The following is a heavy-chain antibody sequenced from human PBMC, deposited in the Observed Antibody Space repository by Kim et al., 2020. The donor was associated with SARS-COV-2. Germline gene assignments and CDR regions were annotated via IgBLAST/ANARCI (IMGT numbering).Heavy chain of an antibody. CDR2: IYYSGST. J-gene: IGHJ4*02. V-gene: IGHV4-59*01. CDR1: GGSISSYY. CDR3: AGERGYYDSSGYFDY. D-gene: IGHD3-22*01. Sequence: SETLSLTCTVSGGSISSYYWSWIRQPPGKGLEWIGYIYYSGSTNYNPSLKSRVTISIDTSKNQFSLKLRSVTAADTAVYYCAGERGYYDSSGYFDYWGQG.